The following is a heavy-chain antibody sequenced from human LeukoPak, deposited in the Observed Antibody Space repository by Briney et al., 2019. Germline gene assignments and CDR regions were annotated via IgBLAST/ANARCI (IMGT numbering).Heavy chain of an antibody. V-gene: IGHV4-4*07. Sequence: SETLSLTCTVSGGSISSYYWSWIRQPAGKGLEWIGRIYTSGSTNYNPSLKSRVTMSVDTSKNHFSLKLSSVTAADTAVYYCARGSGGYLYYYYYMDVWGKGTTVTVSS. CDR2: IYTSGST. D-gene: IGHD3-10*01. J-gene: IGHJ6*03. CDR3: ARGSGGYLYYYYYMDV. CDR1: GGSISSYY.